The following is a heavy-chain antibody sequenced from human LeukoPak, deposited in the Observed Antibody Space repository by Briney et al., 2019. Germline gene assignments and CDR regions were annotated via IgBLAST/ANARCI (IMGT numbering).Heavy chain of an antibody. D-gene: IGHD2-15*01. CDR2: ITPIYETT. J-gene: IGHJ6*03. V-gene: IGHV1-69*06. CDR1: GGTFRNYA. CDR3: ASSGGYCSGGSCQNYYYYYYMDV. Sequence: ASVKVSCKASGGTFRNYAISWVRQAPGQGLEFMGGITPIYETTNYAQKLQGRVTITADKSTSTAYMELSSLTSEDTAVYYCASSGGYCSGGSCQNYYYYYYMDVWGKGTTVTVSS.